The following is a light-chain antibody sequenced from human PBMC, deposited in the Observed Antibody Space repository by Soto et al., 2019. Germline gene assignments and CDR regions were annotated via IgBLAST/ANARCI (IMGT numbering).Light chain of an antibody. CDR2: GAS. Sequence: EIVLTHSPGTLSLSPGERATLSCRASQSVSSSYLAWYQQKPGQAPRLLIYGASSRATGIPDRFIGSGSGTDFTLTISRLEPEDFAVYYCQLYGSSPPITFGQGTRLEIK. CDR3: QLYGSSPPIT. J-gene: IGKJ5*01. V-gene: IGKV3-20*01. CDR1: QSVSSSY.